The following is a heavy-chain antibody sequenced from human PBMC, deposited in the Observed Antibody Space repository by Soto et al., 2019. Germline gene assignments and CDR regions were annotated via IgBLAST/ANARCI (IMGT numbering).Heavy chain of an antibody. J-gene: IGHJ6*02. V-gene: IGHV1-18*01. CDR3: AMVDNFVTPTPQDV. Sequence: QVQLVQSGDEVRKPGSSVKVSCKASGYIFVNYGIAWVRQAPGQGLEWMGWISPYSGNTHYASKVQGRLPMTPATSTCAVYMDLGSLTSDDTGVYYCAMVDNFVTPTPQDVWGQGTTVTVSS. CDR1: GYIFVNYG. D-gene: IGHD3-16*02. CDR2: ISPYSGNT.